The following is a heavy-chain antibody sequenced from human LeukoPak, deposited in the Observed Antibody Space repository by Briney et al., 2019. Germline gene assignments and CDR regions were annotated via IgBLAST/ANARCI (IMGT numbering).Heavy chain of an antibody. V-gene: IGHV1-2*02. CDR3: ARDRLRVAATNSHH. J-gene: IGHJ5*02. CDR1: GYTFTGYY. CDR2: IDPDSGGT. D-gene: IGHD2-15*01. Sequence: ASVKVSCKASGYTFTGYYIHWVRPAPGQGLEWMGCIDPDSGGTTYAQKFQGRLTMSRDTSISTDYMELSGLRSGDTAIYYCARDRLRVAATNSHHWGQGTLVSVSS.